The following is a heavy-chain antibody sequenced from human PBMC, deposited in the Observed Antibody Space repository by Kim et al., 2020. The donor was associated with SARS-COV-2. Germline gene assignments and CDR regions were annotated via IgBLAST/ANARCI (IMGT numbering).Heavy chain of an antibody. CDR1: GFTFRSYA. Sequence: GGSLRLSCAASGFTFRSYAMSWVRQAPGKGLEWVSVIGGGGAFTRYADSVKGRFTISRDNSKNTLYLLMNSLRAEDTALYYCAKFVGGPLYYYYAMDFWG. CDR3: AKFVGGPLYYYYAMDF. V-gene: IGHV3-23*01. CDR2: IGGGGAFT. D-gene: IGHD3-16*01. J-gene: IGHJ6*01.